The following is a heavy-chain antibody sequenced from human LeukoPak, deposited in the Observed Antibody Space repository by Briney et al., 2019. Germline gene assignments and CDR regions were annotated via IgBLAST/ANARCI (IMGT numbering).Heavy chain of an antibody. J-gene: IGHJ3*02. CDR1: GGSISSYY. CDR2: IYTSGST. Sequence: SETLSLTCTVSGGSISSYYWSWIRQPAGKGLEWIGRIYTSGSTNYNPSLKSRVTMSVDTSKNQFSLKLSSVTAADTAVYYCARAPAPYYYDSSGTHQGAFDIWGQGTMVTVSS. V-gene: IGHV4-4*07. D-gene: IGHD3-22*01. CDR3: ARAPAPYYYDSSGTHQGAFDI.